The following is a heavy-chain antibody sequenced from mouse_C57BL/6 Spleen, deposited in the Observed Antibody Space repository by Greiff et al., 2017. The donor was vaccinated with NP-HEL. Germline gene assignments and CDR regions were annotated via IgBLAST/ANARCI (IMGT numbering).Heavy chain of an antibody. Sequence: QVQLQQPGAELVKPGASVKLSCKASGYTFTSYWMHWVKQRPGQGLEWIGMIHPNSGSTNYNEKFKSKATLTVDKSSSTAYMQLSSLTSEDSAVYYCARRHYDYVYYFDYWGQGTTLTVSS. CDR3: ARRHYDYVYYFDY. V-gene: IGHV1-64*01. CDR1: GYTFTSYW. D-gene: IGHD2-4*01. CDR2: IHPNSGST. J-gene: IGHJ2*01.